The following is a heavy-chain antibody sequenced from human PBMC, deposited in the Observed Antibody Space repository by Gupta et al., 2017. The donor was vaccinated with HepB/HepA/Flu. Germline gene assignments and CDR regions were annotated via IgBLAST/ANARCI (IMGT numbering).Heavy chain of an antibody. J-gene: IGHJ4*02. CDR1: GFTFSNHW. Sequence: GFTFSNHWMSWVRQAPGKGLEWVANIKLDGIDKYYIDSVKGRFTISRDNSKNSLYLQMNSLRFEDTSVYYGARNGGQLDYWGQGTLVHVSS. D-gene: IGHD3-16*01. V-gene: IGHV3-7*01. CDR3: ARNGGQLDY. CDR2: IKLDGIDK.